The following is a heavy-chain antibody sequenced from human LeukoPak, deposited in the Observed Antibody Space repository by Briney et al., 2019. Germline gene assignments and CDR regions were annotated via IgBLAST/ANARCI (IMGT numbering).Heavy chain of an antibody. Sequence: PSETLSLTCTVSGGAISSDNFYWGWIRQPPGKGLEWTASINYSGTTYYNPSLNSRATISVDTSKTHFSLRLSSITAADTAVYYCARLSDFWGQGILVTVSS. CDR3: ARLSDF. J-gene: IGHJ4*02. CDR2: INYSGTT. V-gene: IGHV4-39*01. CDR1: GGAISSDNFY.